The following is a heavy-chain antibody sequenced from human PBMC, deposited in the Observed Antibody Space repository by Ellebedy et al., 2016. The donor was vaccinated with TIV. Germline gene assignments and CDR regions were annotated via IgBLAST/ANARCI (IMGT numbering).Heavy chain of an antibody. CDR1: GYSISSSNW. CDR2: ISYTGST. J-gene: IGHJ4*02. V-gene: IGHV4-28*01. CDR3: ARKSSVETYYGS. Sequence: MPSETLSLTCAVSGYSISSSNWWVWIRQPPGKGLEWIGYISYTGSTYYNPSLKSRVTMSVDTSKNQFSLRLTSVTAVDTAVYYCARKSSVETYYGSWGQGTLVTVSS.